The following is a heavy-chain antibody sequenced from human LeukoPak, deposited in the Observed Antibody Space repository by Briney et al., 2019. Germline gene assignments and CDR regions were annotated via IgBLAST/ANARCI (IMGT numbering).Heavy chain of an antibody. CDR3: AKDLGEGYDSSGYYPQDFDY. CDR1: GFTFSSYA. Sequence: GGSLRLSCAASGFTFSSYAMSWVRQAPGKGLEWVSAISGSGGSTYYADSGKGRFTIVRDNTKNTTYLKMNSLGAEDTAVYYCAKDLGEGYDSSGYYPQDFDYWGQGTLVTVSS. J-gene: IGHJ4*02. D-gene: IGHD3-22*01. V-gene: IGHV3-23*01. CDR2: ISGSGGST.